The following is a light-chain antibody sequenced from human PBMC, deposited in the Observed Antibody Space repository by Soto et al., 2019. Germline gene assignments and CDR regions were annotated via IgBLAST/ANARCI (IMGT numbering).Light chain of an antibody. Sequence: EIVMTQSPAALSVSPGERATLSCRASQSVSSSLAWYQQKPGQAPRLPIYGASTRATDIPARFSGSGSGTEFTLTISSLQSEDFAVYYCQQYHNWPPITFGQGTRLEIK. V-gene: IGKV3-15*01. CDR1: QSVSSS. CDR3: QQYHNWPPIT. J-gene: IGKJ5*01. CDR2: GAS.